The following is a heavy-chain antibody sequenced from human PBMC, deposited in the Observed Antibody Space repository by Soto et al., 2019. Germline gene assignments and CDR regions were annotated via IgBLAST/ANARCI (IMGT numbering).Heavy chain of an antibody. Sequence: GGSLRLSCAASGFTFSSYTMSWVRQAPGKGLEWVSAISGSGGSTYYADSVKGRFTISRDNSKNTLYLQMNSLRAEDTAVYYCAKLDRGVVTPGDAFDIWGQGTMVTVSS. D-gene: IGHD2-21*02. J-gene: IGHJ3*02. CDR1: GFTFSSYT. CDR2: ISGSGGST. CDR3: AKLDRGVVTPGDAFDI. V-gene: IGHV3-23*01.